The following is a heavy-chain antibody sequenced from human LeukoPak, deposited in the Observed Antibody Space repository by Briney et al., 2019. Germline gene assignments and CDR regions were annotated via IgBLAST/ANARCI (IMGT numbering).Heavy chain of an antibody. CDR1: GDSVSSNSAS. Sequence: SQTLSLTCAISGDSVSSNSASWNWIRQSPSRGLEWLGRTYYRSKWYNDYAVSVKGRITINPDTSKNQFSLQLNSLTPEDAAVYYCARNTPDFGTHQRFDPWGQGTLVTVSS. CDR3: ARNTPDFGTHQRFDP. V-gene: IGHV6-1*01. D-gene: IGHD3-10*01. CDR2: TYYRSKWYN. J-gene: IGHJ5*02.